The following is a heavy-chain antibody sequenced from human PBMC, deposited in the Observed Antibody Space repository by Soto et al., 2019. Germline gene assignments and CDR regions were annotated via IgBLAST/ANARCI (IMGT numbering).Heavy chain of an antibody. CDR2: ISSSSSTI. J-gene: IGHJ5*02. CDR1: GFTFSSYS. D-gene: IGHD4-17*01. Sequence: GSLRLSWAASGFTFSSYSMNWVRQAPGKGLEWVSYISSSSSTIYYADSVKGRFTISRDNAKNSLYLQMNSLRAEDTAVYYCAREADYVNWFDPWGQGTLVTVSS. V-gene: IGHV3-48*01. CDR3: AREADYVNWFDP.